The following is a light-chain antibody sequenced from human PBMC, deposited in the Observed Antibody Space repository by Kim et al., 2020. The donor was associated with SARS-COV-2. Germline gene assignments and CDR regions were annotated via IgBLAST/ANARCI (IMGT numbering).Light chain of an antibody. CDR2: RNN. Sequence: QTATLTCTGNKNNVGNQGAAWLQQHQGHPPKLLSYRNNNRPSGISERFSASRSGDTASLTITGLQPEDETDYYCSAWDSSLNAWVFGGGTQLTVL. CDR1: KNNVGNQG. V-gene: IGLV10-54*04. J-gene: IGLJ3*02. CDR3: SAWDSSLNAWV.